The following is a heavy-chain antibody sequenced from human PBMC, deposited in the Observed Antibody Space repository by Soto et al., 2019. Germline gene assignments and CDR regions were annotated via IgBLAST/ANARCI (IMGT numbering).Heavy chain of an antibody. Sequence: QVQLQESGPGLVKPSQTLSLTCTVSGGSIIDGQTYLNWIRQHPERGLGWMGYINYRGTTNYSPALKSLILISIDTSKNQSSLRLTSVTAADTAVYFCALDAPGVAPYWGQGTLVTVSS. CDR1: GGSIIDGQTY. V-gene: IGHV4-31*01. J-gene: IGHJ4*02. CDR3: ALDAPGVAPY. D-gene: IGHD1-1*01. CDR2: INYRGTT.